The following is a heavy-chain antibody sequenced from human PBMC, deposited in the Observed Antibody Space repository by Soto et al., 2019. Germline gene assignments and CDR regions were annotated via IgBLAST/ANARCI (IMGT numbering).Heavy chain of an antibody. J-gene: IGHJ4*02. CDR2: INPNSGGT. CDR3: TRGAYYGSGTYPAYYFDS. V-gene: IGHV1-2*04. CDR1: GYTLTDYY. D-gene: IGHD3-10*01. Sequence: QVQLVQSGAEVKKPGASVKVSCKASGYTLTDYYIHWVRQAPGQGLEWMGWINPNSGGTNFAQKFRGWVTMTRDPSISTAYMELTSLKSDDTAVYYCTRGAYYGSGTYPAYYFDSWGQGTLVTVSS.